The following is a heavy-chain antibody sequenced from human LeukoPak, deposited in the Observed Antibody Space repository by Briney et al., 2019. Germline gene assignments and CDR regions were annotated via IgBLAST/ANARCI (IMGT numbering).Heavy chain of an antibody. J-gene: IGHJ5*02. V-gene: IGHV1-3*01. CDR1: GYTFTSYA. CDR2: INAGNGNT. CDR3: ARDRMVRGVRPGWFDP. Sequence: ASVKVPCTASGYTFTSYAMHWVRQAPGQRLEWMGWINAGNGNTKYSQKFQGRVTITRDTSASTAYMELSSLRSEDTAVYYCARDRMVRGVRPGWFDPWGQGTLVTVSS. D-gene: IGHD3-10*01.